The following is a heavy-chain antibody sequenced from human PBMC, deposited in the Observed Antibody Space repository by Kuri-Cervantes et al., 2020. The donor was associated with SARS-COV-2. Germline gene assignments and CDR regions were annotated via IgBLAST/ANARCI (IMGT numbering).Heavy chain of an antibody. J-gene: IGHJ1*01. D-gene: IGHD4-17*01. CDR2: INHSGST. CDR3: AYTTVTGYFQH. V-gene: IGHV4-34*01. CDR1: GGSFSGYY. Sequence: SETLSLTCAVYGGSFSGYYWIWIRQPPGKGLEWIGEINHSGSTNYNPSLKSRVTISVDTSKNQFSLKLSSVTAADTAVYYCAYTTVTGYFQHWGQGTLVTVSS.